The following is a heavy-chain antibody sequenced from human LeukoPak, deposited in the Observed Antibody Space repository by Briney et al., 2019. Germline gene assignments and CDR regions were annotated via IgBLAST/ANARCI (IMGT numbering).Heavy chain of an antibody. V-gene: IGHV3-23*01. CDR1: GFTFSSYA. Sequence: GGSLRLSCAASGFTFSSYAMSWVRQAPGKGLEWVSAISGSGGSTYYADSVKGRFTISRDNSKNTLYLQMNSLRAEDTAVYYFARSLFWDILAPGAFDIWGQGTMVTVSS. D-gene: IGHD3-9*01. CDR3: ARSLFWDILAPGAFDI. J-gene: IGHJ3*02. CDR2: ISGSGGST.